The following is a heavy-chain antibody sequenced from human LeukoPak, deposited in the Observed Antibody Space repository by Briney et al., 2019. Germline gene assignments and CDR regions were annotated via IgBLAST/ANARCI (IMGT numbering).Heavy chain of an antibody. CDR3: ARDRLGPSFSVCHSDL. D-gene: IGHD3-3*02. J-gene: IGHJ4*02. CDR1: GFTFVDYG. CDR2: INYNGAIT. Sequence: GGSLRLSCATSGFTFVDYGLSWVRRAPGKGLEWLSAINYNGAITDYADSVKGRFPISRDNTKNTLYLRMESLRAEDTALYNCARDRLGPSFSVCHSDLWGVGALVTVSS. V-gene: IGHV3-20*01.